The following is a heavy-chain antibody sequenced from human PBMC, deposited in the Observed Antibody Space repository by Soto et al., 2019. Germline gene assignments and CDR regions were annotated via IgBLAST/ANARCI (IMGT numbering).Heavy chain of an antibody. Sequence: QVQLVESGGGVVQPGRSLRLSCAASGFTFSSYAMHWVRQAPGKGLEWVAVISYDGSNKYYADSVKGRFTISRDNSKNTLYLQMNSLRAADTAVYYCASIGNTYYYGSGSFRNWFDPWGQGTLVTVSS. V-gene: IGHV3-30-3*01. CDR3: ASIGNTYYYGSGSFRNWFDP. CDR2: ISYDGSNK. CDR1: GFTFSSYA. D-gene: IGHD3-10*01. J-gene: IGHJ5*02.